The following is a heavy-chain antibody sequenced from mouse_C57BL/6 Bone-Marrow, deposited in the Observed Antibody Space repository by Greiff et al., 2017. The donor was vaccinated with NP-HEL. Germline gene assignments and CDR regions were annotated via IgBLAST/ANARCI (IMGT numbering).Heavy chain of an antibody. CDR1: GFSLTSYG. J-gene: IGHJ4*01. CDR2: IWSGGGT. V-gene: IGHV2-2*01. Sequence: QVQLQQSGPGLVQPSQSLSITCTVSGFSLTSYGVHWVRQSPGKGLEWLGVIWSGGGTDYNAAFISRLSISKDNSKSQVFFKMNSLQADDTAIYYCARNPSVLIRRDAMDYWGQGTSVTVSS. D-gene: IGHD1-1*01. CDR3: ARNPSVLIRRDAMDY.